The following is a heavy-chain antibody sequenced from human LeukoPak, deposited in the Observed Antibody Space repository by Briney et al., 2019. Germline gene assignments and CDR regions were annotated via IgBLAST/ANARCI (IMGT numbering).Heavy chain of an antibody. CDR2: ISAHNGNT. D-gene: IGHD6-19*01. CDR1: SYTFTIYG. Sequence: ASVNVSCKASSYTFTIYGISWVRHAPGQGLEWMGWISAHNGNTNYAQKLQGRVTMTTDTSTSTAYMELRSLRSDDTAVYYCARDKASIAVAGLFDYWGQGTLVTVSS. CDR3: ARDKASIAVAGLFDY. J-gene: IGHJ4*02. V-gene: IGHV1-18*01.